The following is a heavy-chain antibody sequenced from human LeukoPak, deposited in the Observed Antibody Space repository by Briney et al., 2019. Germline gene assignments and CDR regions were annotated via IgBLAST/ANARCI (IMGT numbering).Heavy chain of an antibody. CDR1: GGSISSSSYY. D-gene: IGHD3-16*01. J-gene: IGHJ3*02. CDR2: IYYSGST. V-gene: IGHV4-39*01. Sequence: PSETLSLTCTVSGGSISSSSYYWGWIRQPPGKGLEWIGSIYYSGSTYYNPSLKSRVTISVDTSKNQFSLKLSSVTAADTAVYYCAGIRGSSQPQGAFDIWGQGTMVTVSS. CDR3: AGIRGSSQPQGAFDI.